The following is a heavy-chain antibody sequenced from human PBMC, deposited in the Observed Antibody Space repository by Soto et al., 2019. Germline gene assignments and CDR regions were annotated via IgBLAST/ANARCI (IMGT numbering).Heavy chain of an antibody. D-gene: IGHD3-22*01. J-gene: IGHJ4*02. CDR2: IKYDGSEK. V-gene: IGHV3-7*03. CDR3: ASSPHKDSRPDY. CDR1: GFTFSSYW. Sequence: EVQLVESGGGLVQPGGSLRLSCAASGFTFSSYWMSWVRQAPGRGLEWMANIKYDGSEKYYVDSVKGRLTISRDKAKNSLYLQMNSLRAEDTAVYYCASSPHKDSRPDYWGQGTLVTVSS.